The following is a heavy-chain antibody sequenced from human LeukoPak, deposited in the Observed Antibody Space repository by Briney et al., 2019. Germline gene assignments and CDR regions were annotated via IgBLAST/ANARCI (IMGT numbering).Heavy chain of an antibody. D-gene: IGHD7-27*01. Sequence: GGSLRLSCAASGFTFSSYAMSWVRQAPGKGLEWVSAISGSGGSTYYADSVKGRFTISRDNSKNTLYLQMNSLRAEDTAVYYCAKLAGDAYYYYYYYMDVWGKGTTVTVSS. CDR2: ISGSGGST. V-gene: IGHV3-23*01. CDR1: GFTFSSYA. J-gene: IGHJ6*03. CDR3: AKLAGDAYYYYYYYMDV.